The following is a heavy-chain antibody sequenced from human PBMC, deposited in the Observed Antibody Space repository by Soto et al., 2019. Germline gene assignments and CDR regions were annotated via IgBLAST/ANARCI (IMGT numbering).Heavy chain of an antibody. CDR3: ARLGFGELLTDYYYGMDV. CDR2: ISAYNGNT. Sequence: VQLLQAGAEVKKPGASVKVSCKASGYTFTSYGISWVRQAPGQGLEWMGWISAYNGNTNYAQKLQGRVTMTTYTSTSTAYMELRRLRSDDTAVYYCARLGFGELLTDYYYGMDVWGHGTTVTVAS. D-gene: IGHD3-10*01. V-gene: IGHV1-18*01. CDR1: GYTFTSYG. J-gene: IGHJ6*02.